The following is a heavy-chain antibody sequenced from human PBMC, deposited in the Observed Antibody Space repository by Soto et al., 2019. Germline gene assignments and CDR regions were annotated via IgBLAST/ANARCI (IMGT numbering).Heavy chain of an antibody. V-gene: IGHV3-30*18. J-gene: IGHJ6*02. Sequence: QVQLVESGGGVVQPGRSLRLSCAASGFTFSSYGMHWVRQAPGKGLEWVAVISYDGSNKDYADSVKGRFTISRDNSKNTLYLQMNSLRAEDTAVYYCAKDLLRPGRAYGMDVWGQGTTVTVSS. CDR1: GFTFSSYG. CDR3: AKDLLRPGRAYGMDV. CDR2: ISYDGSNK.